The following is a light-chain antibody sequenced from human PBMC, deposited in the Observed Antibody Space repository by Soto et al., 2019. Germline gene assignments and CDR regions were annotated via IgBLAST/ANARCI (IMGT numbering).Light chain of an antibody. CDR2: AAS. Sequence: DIQMTQSPSSLSASVGDRVTITCRASQGIRNDLTWYQQKLGKAPKRLITAASSLQSGVPSRFSGSGSGTEFTLTISSLQTEKLATYYCLQHNSDPFTFGGGTKVEIE. J-gene: IGKJ4*01. V-gene: IGKV1-17*01. CDR1: QGIRND. CDR3: LQHNSDPFT.